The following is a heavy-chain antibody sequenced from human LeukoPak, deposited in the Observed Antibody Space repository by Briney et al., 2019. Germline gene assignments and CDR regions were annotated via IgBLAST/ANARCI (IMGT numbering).Heavy chain of an antibody. CDR2: IYTSGST. J-gene: IGHJ5*02. D-gene: IGHD6-13*01. Sequence: SETPSLTCTVSGGSISSYYWSWIRQPAGKGLEWIGRIYTSGSTNYNPSLKSRVTISVDKSKNQFSLKLSSVTAADTAVYYCARDGGIAAAGNWFDPWGQGTLVTVSS. CDR1: GGSISSYY. V-gene: IGHV4-4*07. CDR3: ARDGGIAAAGNWFDP.